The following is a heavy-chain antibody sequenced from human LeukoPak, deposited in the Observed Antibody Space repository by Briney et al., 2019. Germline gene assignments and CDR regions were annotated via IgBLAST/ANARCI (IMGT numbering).Heavy chain of an antibody. D-gene: IGHD3-10*01. V-gene: IGHV3-74*01. CDR2: IRGDENEI. CDR1: GFTFSSHW. CDR3: ARGHEPGSTLHWYF. J-gene: IGHJ4*02. Sequence: GASLRLSCEASGFTFSSHWMHWVRQVPGKGLVWVARIRGDENEIDYADSVKGRFTISRDNAKNTLYLQMNSLRVEDTAVYFCARGHEPGSTLHWYFWDQGTLVTVSS.